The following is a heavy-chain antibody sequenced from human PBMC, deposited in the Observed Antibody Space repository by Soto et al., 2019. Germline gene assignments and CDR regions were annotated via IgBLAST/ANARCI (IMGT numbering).Heavy chain of an antibody. CDR1: GGSFSGYY. J-gene: IGHJ4*02. D-gene: IGHD2-8*02. V-gene: IGHV4-34*01. Sequence: QVQLQQWGAGLLKPSETLSLTCAVYGGSFSGYYWTWIRQPPGTGLEWIGEINHSGSTNYNPSLKSRVTISVDTSKNQFALKLPSVTAADTALEYCARDTITGLFDYWGQGTLVTVSS. CDR3: ARDTITGLFDY. CDR2: INHSGST.